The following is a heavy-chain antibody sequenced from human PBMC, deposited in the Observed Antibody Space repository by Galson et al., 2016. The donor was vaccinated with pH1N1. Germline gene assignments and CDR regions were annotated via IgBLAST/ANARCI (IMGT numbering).Heavy chain of an antibody. Sequence: TLSLTCTVSGGSISSHYWSWIRQPAGKGLEWIGRIYTGGTTNYNPSLKSRVTMSVDTSKKQFSMKLSSATAADTAVYYCARVNSSPPEGNYYMDVWGKGTTVTVSS. CDR2: IYTGGTT. J-gene: IGHJ6*03. CDR1: GGSISSHY. V-gene: IGHV4-4*07. D-gene: IGHD6-13*01. CDR3: ARVNSSPPEGNYYMDV.